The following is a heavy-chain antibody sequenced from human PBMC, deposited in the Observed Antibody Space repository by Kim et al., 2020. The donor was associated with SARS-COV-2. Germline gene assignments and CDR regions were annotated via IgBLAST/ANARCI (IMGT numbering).Heavy chain of an antibody. J-gene: IGHJ6*01. Sequence: GGSLRLSCAASGFTFSSYGMHWVRQAPGKGLEWVAVISYDGSNKYYADSVKGRFTISRDNSKNTLYLQMNSLRAEDTAVYYCAKSQIEYQLLAPSPYYY. V-gene: IGHV3-30*18. D-gene: IGHD2-2*01. CDR3: AKSQIEYQLLAPSPYYY. CDR2: ISYDGSNK. CDR1: GFTFSSYG.